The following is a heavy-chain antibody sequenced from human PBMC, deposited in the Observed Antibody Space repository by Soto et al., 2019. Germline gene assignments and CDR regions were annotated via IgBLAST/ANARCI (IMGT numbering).Heavy chain of an antibody. V-gene: IGHV3-33*01. CDR1: GFTFGTYA. J-gene: IGHJ4*01. Sequence: GGSLRLSCAASGFTFGTYAMHWVRQAPGKGLEWVAVIYYDGSNRYYGDAVKGRFTISRDNSKSTLYLQMSSLRAEDTAVYYCARAFFTNGVCHHLFDYWAHGTLVTVSS. CDR3: ARAFFTNGVCHHLFDY. CDR2: IYYDGSNR. D-gene: IGHD2-8*01.